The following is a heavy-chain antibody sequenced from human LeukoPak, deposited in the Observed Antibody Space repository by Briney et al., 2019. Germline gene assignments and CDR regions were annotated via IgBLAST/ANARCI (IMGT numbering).Heavy chain of an antibody. CDR2: INQDGSEK. V-gene: IGHV3-7*01. CDR3: ARDGGVSGYDLLDY. Sequence: GGSLRLSCAASGLTFSSLWMTWVRQAPGKGLEWVANINQDGSEKYFVDSVKGRFTISRDNAKHSVFLQMNSLTVEDTAVYDCARDGGVSGYDLLDYWGQGTLVTVSS. CDR1: GLTFSSLW. D-gene: IGHD5-12*01. J-gene: IGHJ4*02.